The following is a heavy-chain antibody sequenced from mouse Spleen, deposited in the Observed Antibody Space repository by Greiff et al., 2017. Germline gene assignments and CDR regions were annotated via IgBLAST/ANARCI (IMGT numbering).Heavy chain of an antibody. D-gene: IGHD2-4*01. J-gene: IGHJ2*01. CDR1: GFTFSSYG. V-gene: IGHV5-6*01. CDR3: ARQGDYGHDY. CDR2: ISSGGSYT. Sequence: EVMLVESGGDLVKPGGSLKLSCAASGFTFSSYGMSWVRQTPDKRLEWVATISSGGSYTYYPDSVKGRFTISRDNAKNTLYLQMSSLKSEDTAMYYCARQGDYGHDYWGQGTTLTVSS.